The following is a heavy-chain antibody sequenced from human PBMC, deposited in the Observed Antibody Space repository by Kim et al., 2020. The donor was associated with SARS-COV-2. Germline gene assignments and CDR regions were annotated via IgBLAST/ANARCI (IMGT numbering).Heavy chain of an antibody. CDR2: IKSKTDGGTT. CDR3: TTGRSRTQKYSYARWLFDY. J-gene: IGHJ4*02. D-gene: IGHD5-18*01. Sequence: GGSLRLSCAASGFTFSNAWMSWVRQAPGKGLEWVGRIKSKTDGGTTDYAAPVKGRFTISRDDSKNTLYLQMNSLKTEDTAVYYCTTGRSRTQKYSYARWLFDYWGQGTLVTVSS. V-gene: IGHV3-15*01. CDR1: GFTFSNAW.